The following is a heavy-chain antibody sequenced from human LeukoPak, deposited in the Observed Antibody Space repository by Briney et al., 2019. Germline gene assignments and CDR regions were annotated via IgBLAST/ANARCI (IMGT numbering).Heavy chain of an antibody. CDR2: IYYSGST. D-gene: IGHD3-10*01. CDR1: GYSISSGYY. J-gene: IGHJ4*02. CDR3: ATNFGSGSYYILDY. Sequence: PSETLSLTCTVSGYSISSGYYWAWIRQPPGKGLEWIGSIYYSGSTYYNPSLKSRVTISLDTPKNQFPLRLSSVTAADTAVYYCATNFGSGSYYILDYWGQGALVTVSS. V-gene: IGHV4-38-2*02.